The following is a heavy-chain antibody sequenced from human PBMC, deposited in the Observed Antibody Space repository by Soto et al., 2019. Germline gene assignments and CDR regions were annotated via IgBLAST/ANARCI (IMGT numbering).Heavy chain of an antibody. Sequence: PGESLKISCKGSGYSFTTYWIGWVRQVSGKGLEWMGIIHPGDSHTRYSPSFQGQVTMSADKSTSTAYLQWSSLKASDTAVYYCARAPGYSYGYEGGKNWFDPWGQGTLVTVSS. CDR1: GYSFTTYW. CDR2: IHPGDSHT. D-gene: IGHD5-18*01. J-gene: IGHJ5*02. CDR3: ARAPGYSYGYEGGKNWFDP. V-gene: IGHV5-51*01.